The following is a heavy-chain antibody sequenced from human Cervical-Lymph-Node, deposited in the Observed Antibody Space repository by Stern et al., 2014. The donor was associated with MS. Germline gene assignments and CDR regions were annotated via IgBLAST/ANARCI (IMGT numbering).Heavy chain of an antibody. V-gene: IGHV3-33*01. D-gene: IGHD2-2*01. J-gene: IGHJ6*02. Sequence: VQLVESGGGVVQPGRSLRLSCAASGFTFSSYGMHWVRQAPGKGLEWVAVIWYDGSNKYYADSVKGRFTISRDNSKNTLYLQMNSLRAEDTAVYYCARGVPDIVVVPASWSGGYYYYYGMDVWGQGTTVTVSS. CDR2: IWYDGSNK. CDR3: ARGVPDIVVVPASWSGGYYYYYGMDV. CDR1: GFTFSSYG.